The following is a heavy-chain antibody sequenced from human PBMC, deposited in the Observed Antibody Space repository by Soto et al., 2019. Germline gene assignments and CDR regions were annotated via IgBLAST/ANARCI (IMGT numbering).Heavy chain of an antibody. CDR3: VRVTGAERH. D-gene: IGHD7-27*01. CDR2: IYNHGQI. CDR1: GLIVSRSH. V-gene: IGHV3-53*01. Sequence: EVQLVESGGGLTQPGGSLRLSGVVSGLIVSRSHMMWVRQAPGKGLEGVSVIYNHGQINYVDPVKGRFTIARDNSKNTIYLQMNSLKVEDTAVYYCVRVTGAERHWGQGALVTVSS. J-gene: IGHJ4*02.